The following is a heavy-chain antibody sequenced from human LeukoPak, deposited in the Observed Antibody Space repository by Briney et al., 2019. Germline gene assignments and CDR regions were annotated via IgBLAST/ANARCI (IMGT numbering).Heavy chain of an antibody. J-gene: IGHJ4*02. V-gene: IGHV1-2*02. CDR1: GYTFNGYY. D-gene: IGHD3-10*01. Sequence: ASVKVSCKASGYTFNGYYIHWVRQAPGQGLEWMGWINPNSGGTNYAQKFQGRVTITADESTSTAYMELSSLRSGDTAVYYCARVDMVRGVIILAYWGQGTLVTVSS. CDR2: INPNSGGT. CDR3: ARVDMVRGVIILAY.